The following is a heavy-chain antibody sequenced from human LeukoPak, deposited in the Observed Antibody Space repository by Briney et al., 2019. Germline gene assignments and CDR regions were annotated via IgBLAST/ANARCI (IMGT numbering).Heavy chain of an antibody. J-gene: IGHJ3*02. V-gene: IGHV3-53*01. D-gene: IGHD4-17*01. Sequence: PGGSLRLSCAASGFTVSSNYVSWVRQAPGKGLEWVSVIYIGGSTYYADSVKGRFTISRDNSKNTLYLQMNSLRAEHTAVYYCAKSADYGDLSAAFDIWGQGTMVTVSS. CDR3: AKSADYGDLSAAFDI. CDR2: IYIGGST. CDR1: GFTVSSNY.